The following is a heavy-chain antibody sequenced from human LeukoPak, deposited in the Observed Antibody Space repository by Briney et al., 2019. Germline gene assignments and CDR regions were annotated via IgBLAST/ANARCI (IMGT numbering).Heavy chain of an antibody. CDR3: ARHGSRGDYYFDY. J-gene: IGHJ4*02. D-gene: IGHD3-16*01. V-gene: IGHV4-39*01. CDR1: GGSISSSSYY. Sequence: KPSDTLSLTCTVSGGSISSSSYYWGWIRQPPGKGLEWSGSIYYSGSTYYNPSLKSRVTISVDTSKNQFSLKLSSVTAADTAVYYCARHGSRGDYYFDYWGQGTLVTVSS. CDR2: IYYSGST.